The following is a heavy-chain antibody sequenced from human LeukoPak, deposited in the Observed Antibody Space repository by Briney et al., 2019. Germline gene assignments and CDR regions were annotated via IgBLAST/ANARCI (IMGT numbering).Heavy chain of an antibody. CDR2: IYYSGST. J-gene: IGHJ3*02. Sequence: SETLSLTCTVSGGSISSYYWSWIRQPPGKGLEWIGYIYYSGSTNYNPSLKSRVTISVDTSKNQFSLKLSSVTAADTAVYYCARELWYGSGSRDALDIWGQGTMVTVSS. CDR3: ARELWYGSGSRDALDI. V-gene: IGHV4-59*01. D-gene: IGHD6-19*01. CDR1: GGSISSYY.